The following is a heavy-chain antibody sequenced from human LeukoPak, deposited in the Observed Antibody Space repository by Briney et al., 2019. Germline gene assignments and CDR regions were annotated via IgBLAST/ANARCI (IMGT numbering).Heavy chain of an antibody. Sequence: ASVKVSCKASGYTFTSYAMNWVRQAPGQGLEWMGWINTNTGNPTYAQGFTGRFVFSLDTSVSTAYLQISSLKAEDTAVYYCARGRTKIMITFGGVIAHWGQGTLVTVSP. V-gene: IGHV7-4-1*02. CDR3: ARGRTKIMITFGGVIAH. CDR2: INTNTGNP. D-gene: IGHD3-16*01. J-gene: IGHJ5*02. CDR1: GYTFTSYA.